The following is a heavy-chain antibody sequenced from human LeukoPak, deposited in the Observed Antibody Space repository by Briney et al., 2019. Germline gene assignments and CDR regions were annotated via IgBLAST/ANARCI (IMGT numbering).Heavy chain of an antibody. J-gene: IGHJ4*02. V-gene: IGHV3-23*01. CDR1: GFTFSSYA. CDR3: AKELVVVVPAPVDY. D-gene: IGHD2-2*01. Sequence: QPGGSLRLSCAVSGFTFSSYAMSWVRQAPGKGLEWVSAISGNGGSTYYADSVKGCFTISRDNSKNTVNLQMNSLRAEDTAVYYCAKELVVVVPAPVDYWGQGTLVTVSS. CDR2: ISGNGGST.